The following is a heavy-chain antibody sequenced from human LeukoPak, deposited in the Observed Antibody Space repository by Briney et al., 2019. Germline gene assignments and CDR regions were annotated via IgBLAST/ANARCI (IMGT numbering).Heavy chain of an antibody. D-gene: IGHD3-10*01. J-gene: IGHJ4*02. CDR1: GGSISSYY. CDR2: IYYIGST. V-gene: IGHV4-59*01. Sequence: SETLSLTCTVSGGSISSYYWSWIRQPPGKGLERIGYIYYIGSTNYNPSLKSRVTISVDTSKNQFSLKLSSVPAADTAVYYCARASGGWDYYGSGSYYYFDYWGQGTLVTVSS. CDR3: ARASGGWDYYGSGSYYYFDY.